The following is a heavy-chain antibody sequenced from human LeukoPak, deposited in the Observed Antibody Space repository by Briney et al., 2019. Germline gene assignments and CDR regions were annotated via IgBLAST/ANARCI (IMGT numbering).Heavy chain of an antibody. D-gene: IGHD3-10*01. CDR1: GGSISSNSYY. CDR2: IYYSGIT. Sequence: SETLSLTCTVSGGSISSNSYYWGWIRQPPGKGLEWIGSIYYSGITYYNPSLKSRVTISVDTSKNQFSLKLSSVTAADTAVYYCARRGHYGSGSYYIVVDGWFDPWGQGTLVTVSS. V-gene: IGHV4-39*01. J-gene: IGHJ5*02. CDR3: ARRGHYGSGSYYIVVDGWFDP.